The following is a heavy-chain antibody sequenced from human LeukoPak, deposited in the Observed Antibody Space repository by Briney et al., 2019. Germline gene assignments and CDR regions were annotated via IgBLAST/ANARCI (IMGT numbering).Heavy chain of an antibody. CDR3: AKHLAYCGGDCYSFDF. CDR2: IHSTGST. V-gene: IGHV4-59*01. D-gene: IGHD2-21*02. Sequence: SETLSLTCTLSVGSISPYYWSWTPESQRGGVEWGGYIHSTGSTKYNLSLKSRVTISVDTSKNQFALRLTSVTAADAAVYYCAKHLAYCGGDCYSFDFWVQGALVSVSS. J-gene: IGHJ4*01. CDR1: VGSISPYY.